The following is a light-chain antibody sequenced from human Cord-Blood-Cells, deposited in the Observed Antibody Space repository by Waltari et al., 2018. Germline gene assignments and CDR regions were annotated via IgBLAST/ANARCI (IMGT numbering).Light chain of an antibody. CDR2: EGS. Sequence: QSALTQPSSVSGSPGQSTTISCTGTSSDVGSYNLVSWYQQHPGKAPKLMIYEGSKRPSGFSNRFSGSKSGNTASLTISGLQAEDEADYYCCSYAGSSTWVFGGGTKLTVL. J-gene: IGLJ3*02. CDR3: CSYAGSSTWV. CDR1: SSDVGSYNL. V-gene: IGLV2-23*01.